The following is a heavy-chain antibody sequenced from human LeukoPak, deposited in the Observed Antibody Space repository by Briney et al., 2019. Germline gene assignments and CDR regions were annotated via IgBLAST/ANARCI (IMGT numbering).Heavy chain of an antibody. V-gene: IGHV1-18*01. J-gene: IGHJ5*02. CDR3: ARVVSGSPHNWFDP. CDR2: VSAYNGDT. Sequence: ASVKVSCKAIGYTFTSYGVSWVRQAPGQGLEWMGWVSAYNGDTNYAQKLQGRVTMTTDTSTSIVYMELRSLTSDDTAVYYCARVVSGSPHNWFDPWGQGTLVTVSS. D-gene: IGHD3-3*01. CDR1: GYTFTSYG.